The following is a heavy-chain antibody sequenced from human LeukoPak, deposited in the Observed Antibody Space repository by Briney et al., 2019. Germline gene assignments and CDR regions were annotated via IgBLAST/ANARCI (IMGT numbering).Heavy chain of an antibody. CDR2: INHSGST. CDR3: ARSMTTVTTPYFDY. CDR1: GGSFSGYY. V-gene: IGHV4-34*01. J-gene: IGHJ4*02. Sequence: KASETLSLTCAVYGGSFSGYYWSWIRQPPGKGLEWIGEINHSGSTNYNPSLKSRVTISVDTSKNQFSLKLSSVTAADTAVYYCARSMTTVTTPYFDYWGQGTLVTVSS. D-gene: IGHD4-17*01.